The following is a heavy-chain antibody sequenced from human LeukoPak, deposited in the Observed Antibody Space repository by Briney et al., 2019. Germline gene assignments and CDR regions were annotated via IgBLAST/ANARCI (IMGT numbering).Heavy chain of an antibody. CDR2: INLHGSVK. V-gene: IGHV3-7*01. D-gene: IGHD7-27*01. CDR1: GFTLSDYW. Sequence: GGSLRLSCAASGFTLSDYWMNWVRQAPGKGLEWVANINLHGSVKLHVDSVEGRFTISRDNAKNSLFLQMTSLKVEDTAVYYCAAWGLYNYGGQGPLVTVSS. CDR3: AAWGLYNY. J-gene: IGHJ4*02.